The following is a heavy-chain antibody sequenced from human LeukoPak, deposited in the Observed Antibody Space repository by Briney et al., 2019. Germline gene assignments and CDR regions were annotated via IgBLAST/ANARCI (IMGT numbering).Heavy chain of an antibody. Sequence: SETLSLTCTVSGGSISSSTYYWVWIRLPPGKGLEWIGSIYYSGSTDYNPSLKSRVTISVDTSKNQFSLKVSSVTAADTAVYYCARDAYGSGSANWFDPWGQGTLVTVSS. J-gene: IGHJ5*02. D-gene: IGHD3-10*01. CDR1: GGSISSSTYY. CDR2: IYYSGST. V-gene: IGHV4-39*07. CDR3: ARDAYGSGSANWFDP.